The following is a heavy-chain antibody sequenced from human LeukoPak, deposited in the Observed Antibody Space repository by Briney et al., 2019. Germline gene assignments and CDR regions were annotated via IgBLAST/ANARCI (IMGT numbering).Heavy chain of an antibody. Sequence: GASLRLSCAASGFTFSSYGMSWVRQAPGKGLEWVSGITSGGGSTYYADSVKGRFIVSRDTSENTLYLQMNSLRAEDTAVYYCAKDHGTAVAGFYYWGQGTLVTVSS. J-gene: IGHJ4*02. CDR2: ITSGGGST. V-gene: IGHV3-23*01. CDR1: GFTFSSYG. CDR3: AKDHGTAVAGFYY. D-gene: IGHD6-19*01.